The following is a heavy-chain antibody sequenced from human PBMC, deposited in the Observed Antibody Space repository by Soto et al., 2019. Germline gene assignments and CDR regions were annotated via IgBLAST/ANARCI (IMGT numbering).Heavy chain of an antibody. D-gene: IGHD3-3*01. CDR3: ARDHESGFDVSVPAGFDY. CDR2: IWNDGSNK. Sequence: QVQLVESGGGVVQPGRSLKLSCAASGFIFGRFGMHWVRQPPGKGLEWVAVIWNDGSNKLYADSVQGRFTISRDNSKNTLYLEKDSLIAEDTAVYYCARDHESGFDVSVPAGFDYWGQGTLVTVSS. CDR1: GFIFGRFG. J-gene: IGHJ4*02. V-gene: IGHV3-33*01.